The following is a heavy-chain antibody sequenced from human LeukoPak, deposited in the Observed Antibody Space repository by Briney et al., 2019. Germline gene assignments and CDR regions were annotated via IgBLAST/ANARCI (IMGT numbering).Heavy chain of an antibody. CDR1: GFTFSSYI. D-gene: IGHD3-16*01. Sequence: GGSLRLSCAASGFTFSSYIMNWVRQAPGKGLEWGSSISSSSSYIYYADSVKGRFTISRDNAKNSLYLQMNSLRAEDTAVYYCARVWVPSAFDIWGQGTMVTVSS. CDR2: ISSSSSYI. J-gene: IGHJ3*02. V-gene: IGHV3-21*01. CDR3: ARVWVPSAFDI.